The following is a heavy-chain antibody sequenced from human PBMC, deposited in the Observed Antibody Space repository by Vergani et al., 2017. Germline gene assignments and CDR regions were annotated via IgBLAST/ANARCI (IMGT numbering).Heavy chain of an antibody. J-gene: IGHJ1*01. V-gene: IGHV3-30*02. D-gene: IGHD3-22*01. CDR1: GFTFSRHW. CDR3: TKAGQYDSDNFHDS. Sequence: QVQLVESGGGLVQPGGSLRLSCAASGFTFSRHWMHWVRQAPGKGLVWVAFIRYDGTKRFYGDSVKGRFTISRDNSQTTVFLQMNSLRADDSAVYYCTKAGQYDSDNFHDSWGQGALVTVAS. CDR2: IRYDGTKR.